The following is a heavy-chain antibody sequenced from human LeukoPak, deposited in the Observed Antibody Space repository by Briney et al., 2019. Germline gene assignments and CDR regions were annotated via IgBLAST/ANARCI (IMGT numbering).Heavy chain of an antibody. CDR2: IYYSGST. CDR1: GGSVSSGSYY. Sequence: PSETLSLTCTVSGGSVSSGSYYWSWIRQPPGKGLEWIGYIYYSGSTNYNPSLKSRVTISVDTSKNQFSLNLSSATAADTAVYYCARIIAGSSAYFDYWGQGTLVTVSS. J-gene: IGHJ4*02. V-gene: IGHV4-61*01. CDR3: ARIIAGSSAYFDY. D-gene: IGHD2-2*01.